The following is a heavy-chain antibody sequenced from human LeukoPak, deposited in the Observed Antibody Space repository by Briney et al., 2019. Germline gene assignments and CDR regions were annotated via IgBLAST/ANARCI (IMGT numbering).Heavy chain of an antibody. CDR1: GGSISSYY. V-gene: IGHV4-59*01. J-gene: IGHJ4*02. CDR3: ARLVRYAYYYDSSGYPTGYFDY. D-gene: IGHD3-22*01. CDR2: IYYSGST. Sequence: SETLSLTCTVSGGSISSYYWSWIRQPPGKGLEWIGYIYYSGSTNYNPSLKSRVTISVDTSKNQFSLKLSSVTAADTAVYYCARLVRYAYYYDSSGYPTGYFDYWGQGTLVTVSS.